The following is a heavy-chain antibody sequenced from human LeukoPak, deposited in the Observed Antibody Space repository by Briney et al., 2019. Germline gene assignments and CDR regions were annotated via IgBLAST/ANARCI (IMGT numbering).Heavy chain of an antibody. CDR1: GFTFSGYW. V-gene: IGHV3-7*03. D-gene: IGHD1-26*01. CDR2: IKQDGSEK. J-gene: IGHJ4*02. Sequence: GGSLRPSCAASGFTFSGYWMSWVRQAPGKGLEWVANIKQDGSEKYYVDSVKGRFTISRDNSKNTLNLQMNSLRAEDTAVYYCATSKYSGSYWGQGTLVTVSS. CDR3: ATSKYSGSY.